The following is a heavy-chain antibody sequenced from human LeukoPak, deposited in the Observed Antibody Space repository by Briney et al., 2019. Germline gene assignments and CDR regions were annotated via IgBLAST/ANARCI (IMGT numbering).Heavy chain of an antibody. CDR3: AKDLWRYYASYFDY. D-gene: IGHD2-2*01. V-gene: IGHV3-30*18. J-gene: IGHJ4*02. Sequence: GGSLRLSCAASGFTFSSYGMHWVRQAPGKGLEWVAVISYDGSNKYYADSVKGRFTISRDNSKNTLYLQRNSLRAEDTAVYYCAKDLWRYYASYFDYWGQGTLVTVSS. CDR1: GFTFSSYG. CDR2: ISYDGSNK.